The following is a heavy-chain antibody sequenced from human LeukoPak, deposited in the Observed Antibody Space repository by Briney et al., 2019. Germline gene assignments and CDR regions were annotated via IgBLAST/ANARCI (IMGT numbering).Heavy chain of an antibody. J-gene: IGHJ3*02. V-gene: IGHV1-18*01. Sequence: ASVKVSCKASGFTFTNYNMHWVRQAPGQGLEWMGWISAYNGNTNYAQKLQGRVTMTTDTSTSTAYMELRSLRSDDTAVYYCASAYYYDSSGFRDAFDIWGQGTMVTVSS. D-gene: IGHD3-22*01. CDR1: GFTFTNYN. CDR3: ASAYYYDSSGFRDAFDI. CDR2: ISAYNGNT.